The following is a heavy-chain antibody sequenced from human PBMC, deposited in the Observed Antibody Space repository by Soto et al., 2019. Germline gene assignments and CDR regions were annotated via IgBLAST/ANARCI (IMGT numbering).Heavy chain of an antibody. CDR2: IRSTTSNV. Sequence: PGGSLRLSCAASGFTFSSYGLHWVRQAPGTGLEWVASIRSTTSNVYYADSVKGRFSTSRDNAKNILYLEMYALRTEDTAVYYCARDPSEGRVGNWFESWGQGTPVTVSS. CDR1: GFTFSSYG. D-gene: IGHD2-2*01. J-gene: IGHJ5*01. CDR3: ARDPSEGRVGNWFES. V-gene: IGHV3-21*06.